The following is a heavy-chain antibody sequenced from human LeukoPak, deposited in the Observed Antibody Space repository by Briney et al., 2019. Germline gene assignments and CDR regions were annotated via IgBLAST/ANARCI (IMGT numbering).Heavy chain of an antibody. J-gene: IGHJ6*03. D-gene: IGHD3-16*01. CDR1: GYRFTSYW. CDR3: ARHTDSFGDDYYYYYMDV. Sequence: GASLQISCQGSGYRFTSYWIGWVRQMPGKGLELMGFIYPGDSDTRCSPSFQGQVTISADKSISTAYLRWSSLKASDTAMYYCARHTDSFGDDYYYYYMDVWGKGTTVTVSS. V-gene: IGHV5-51*01. CDR2: IYPGDSDT.